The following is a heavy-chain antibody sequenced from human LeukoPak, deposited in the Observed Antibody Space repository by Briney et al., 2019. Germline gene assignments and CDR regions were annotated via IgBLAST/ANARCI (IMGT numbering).Heavy chain of an antibody. CDR1: GFTFSNYG. V-gene: IGHV3-30*03. CDR2: ISYDGSNE. CDR3: ARVGYYASGPFSYFDY. J-gene: IGHJ4*02. Sequence: GGSLRLSCAASGFTFSNYGMHWVRQAPGKGLEWVAVISYDGSNEYYADSVKGRFTISRDNSKNTLYLQMNSLSVEDTAVYYCARVGYYASGPFSYFDYWGQGTLVTVSS. D-gene: IGHD3-10*01.